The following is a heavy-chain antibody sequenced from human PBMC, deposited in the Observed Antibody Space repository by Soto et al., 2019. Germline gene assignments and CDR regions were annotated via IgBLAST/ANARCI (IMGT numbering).Heavy chain of an antibody. CDR2: MNPNSGNT. J-gene: IGHJ4*02. D-gene: IGHD2-21*01. CDR1: GYTFTTYD. Sequence: QVRLVQSGAEVKKPGASVKVSCKASGYTFTTYDINCVRQATGQGLEWMGWMNPNSGNTGYAQNFQVRVTMTRDTAIDTAYVELSDRRSDDTAVYYCAAYCRGARCSTETEYWGKGTLVTVSS. CDR3: AAYCRGARCSTETEY. V-gene: IGHV1-8*01.